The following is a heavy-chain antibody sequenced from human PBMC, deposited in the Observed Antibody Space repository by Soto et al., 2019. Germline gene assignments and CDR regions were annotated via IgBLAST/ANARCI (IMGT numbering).Heavy chain of an antibody. CDR1: GFTFSSYW. CDR2: IKQDGSEK. J-gene: IGHJ3*02. Sequence: GGSLRLSCAASGFTFSSYWMSWVRQAPGKGLEWVANIKQDGSEKYYVDSVKGRFTISRDNAKNSLYLQMNSLRAEDTAVYYCARDRHYYHSSGPPPSGAFDIWGQGTVVTVSS. V-gene: IGHV3-7*03. D-gene: IGHD3-22*01. CDR3: ARDRHYYHSSGPPPSGAFDI.